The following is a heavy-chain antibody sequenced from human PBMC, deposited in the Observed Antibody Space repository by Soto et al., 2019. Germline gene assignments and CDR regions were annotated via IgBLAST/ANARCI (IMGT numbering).Heavy chain of an antibody. CDR2: INHSGST. CDR1: GGSFSGYY. CDR3: ARGGGYCSSTSRYPYYDMDV. V-gene: IGHV4-34*01. J-gene: IGHJ6*02. Sequence: QVQLQQWGAGLLKPSETLSLTCAVYGGSFSGYYWSWIRQPPGKGLEWIGEINHSGSTNYNPSLKSRVTISVDTSKNQFSLKLSSVTAADTAVYYCARGGGYCSSTSRYPYYDMDVWGQGTTVTVSS. D-gene: IGHD2-2*01.